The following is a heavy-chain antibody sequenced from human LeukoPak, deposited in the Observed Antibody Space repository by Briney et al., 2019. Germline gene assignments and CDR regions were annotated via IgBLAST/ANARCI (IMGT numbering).Heavy chain of an antibody. CDR3: ARAGDESTGHYDSLHF. V-gene: IGHV1-2*02. CDR1: GYTFDENH. CDR2: INPKSGAT. D-gene: IGHD2-8*02. Sequence: GASVKVSCKASGYTFDENHIHWVRQAPGQGPEWMGWINPKSGATGSAQQFQGRLTMTRGTFIGTASMDLSGLRLDDTGIYYCARAGDESTGHYDSLHFWGQGTMVTVSS. J-gene: IGHJ3*01.